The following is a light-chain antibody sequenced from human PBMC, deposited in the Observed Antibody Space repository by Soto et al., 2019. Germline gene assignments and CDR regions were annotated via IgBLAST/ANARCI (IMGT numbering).Light chain of an antibody. Sequence: IQMTQSPSSLSASVGDRVTITCRASQGVRDDVGWYQQKPGKAPKLLIYSASTLQSGVPSMFSGSGSGTDFTLTICGLQPEDFATYYCLQESNYPLTFGGGTKV. CDR3: LQESNYPLT. CDR2: SAS. J-gene: IGKJ4*01. V-gene: IGKV1-6*01. CDR1: QGVRDD.